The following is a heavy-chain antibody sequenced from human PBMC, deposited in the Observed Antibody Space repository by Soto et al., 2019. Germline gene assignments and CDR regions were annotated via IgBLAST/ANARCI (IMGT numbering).Heavy chain of an antibody. D-gene: IGHD5-18*01. CDR2: IYYSGST. V-gene: IGHV4-30-4*01. CDR3: ARGPLLRPRIQLWLFDP. J-gene: IGHJ5*02. CDR1: GGSISSGDYY. Sequence: QVQLQESGPGLVKPSQTLSLTCTVSGGSISSGDYYWSWIRQPPGKGLEWIGYIYYSGSTYYNPSLKSRVTISVDTSKNQFSLKLSSVTAADTAVYYCARGPLLRPRIQLWLFDPWGQGTLVTVSS.